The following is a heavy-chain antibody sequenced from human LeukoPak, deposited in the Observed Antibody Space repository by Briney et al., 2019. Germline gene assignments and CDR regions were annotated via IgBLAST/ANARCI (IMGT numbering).Heavy chain of an antibody. V-gene: IGHV3-30*18. CDR1: GFTFSSYG. D-gene: IGHD2-2*01. CDR3: AKGGRYCRSTSCAGGLDY. CDR2: ISYDGSDE. J-gene: IGHJ4*02. Sequence: GRSLRLSCAASGFTFSSYGMHWVRQAPGKGLEWVALISYDGSDEYCADSVKGRFTISRDNFKKTLDLQMDSLRAEDTAVYFCAKGGRYCRSTSCAGGLDYWGQGILVTVSS.